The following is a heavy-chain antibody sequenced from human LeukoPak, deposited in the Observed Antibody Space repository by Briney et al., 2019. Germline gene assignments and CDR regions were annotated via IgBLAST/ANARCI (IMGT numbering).Heavy chain of an antibody. CDR2: IHYSGST. D-gene: IGHD6-19*01. CDR3: ARTDSSGWYVFDY. J-gene: IGHJ4*02. CDR1: GGSISSYY. V-gene: IGHV4-59*01. Sequence: PSETLSPTCTVSGGSISSYYWSWIRQPPGKGLEWIGHIHYSGSTNHNPSLKSRVTISVDTSKNQFSLKLSSVTAADTAVYYCARTDSSGWYVFDYWGQGTLVTVSS.